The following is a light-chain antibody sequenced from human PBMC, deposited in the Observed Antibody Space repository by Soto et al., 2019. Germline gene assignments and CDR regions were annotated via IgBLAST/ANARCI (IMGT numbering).Light chain of an antibody. CDR2: AAS. Sequence: AIRMTQSPSSLSASVGARVTITCRASQGIRNELGWYQQKPGKAHKLLIYAASSLQSGVQSRFSGSGSGTYFTLTIRSLQPEDFATYYCIQDYNYPRTFGQGTKVDIK. V-gene: IGKV1-6*01. J-gene: IGKJ1*01. CDR3: IQDYNYPRT. CDR1: QGIRNE.